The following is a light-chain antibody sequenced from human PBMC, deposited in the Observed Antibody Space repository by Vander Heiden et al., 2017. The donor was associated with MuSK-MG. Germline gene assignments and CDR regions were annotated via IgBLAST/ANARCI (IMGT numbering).Light chain of an antibody. CDR3: QAWDSNTVV. J-gene: IGLJ2*01. CDR1: KLGDRY. CDR2: QNR. V-gene: IGLV3-1*01. Sequence: SYDLTQPPSVSVSPGQTASITCSGDKLGDRYAFWYQQKPGQSPAMVIYQNRKRPSGIPERFSGSNSGNTATLTISGTQAMDEADYYCQAWDSNTVVFGGGTKLTVL.